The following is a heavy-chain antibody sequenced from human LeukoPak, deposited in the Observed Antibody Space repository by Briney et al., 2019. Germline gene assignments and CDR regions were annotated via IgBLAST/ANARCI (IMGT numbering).Heavy chain of an antibody. CDR3: ARSWSTYWSFDL. CDR2: ISSSSSYI. J-gene: IGHJ2*01. V-gene: IGHV3-21*01. CDR1: GFTFSSYS. Sequence: PGGSLRLSCAASGFTFSSYSMNWVRQAPGKGLEWVSSISSSSSYIYYADSVKGRFTISRDNAKNSLYLQMNSLRAEDTAVYYCARSWSTYWSFDLWGRGTLVTVSS.